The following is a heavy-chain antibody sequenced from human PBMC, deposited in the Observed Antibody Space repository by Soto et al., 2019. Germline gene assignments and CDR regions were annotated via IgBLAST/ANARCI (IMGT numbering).Heavy chain of an antibody. CDR3: ASSPRYDFWSGYITPRFDY. CDR1: GFTFSSYA. D-gene: IGHD3-3*01. CDR2: ISYDGSNK. J-gene: IGHJ4*02. V-gene: IGHV3-30-3*01. Sequence: GGSLRLSCAASGFTFSSYAMHWVRQAPGKGLEWVAVISYDGSNKYYADSVKGRFTISRDNSKNTLYLQMNSLRAEDTAVYYCASSPRYDFWSGYITPRFDYWGQRTLVTVSS.